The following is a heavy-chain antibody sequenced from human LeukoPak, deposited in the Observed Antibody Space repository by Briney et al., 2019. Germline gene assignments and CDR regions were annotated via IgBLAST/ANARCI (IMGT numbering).Heavy chain of an antibody. CDR2: INYSGSI. D-gene: IGHD2-21*01. CDR3: ARDAIHRYDYNAA. V-gene: IGHV4-59*01. Sequence: PSETPSLTCSISGVSISSFYWSWIRQPPGKGLEWIGSINYSGSINYNPSLKSRVTISVDTSKNQISLKLSSVTTADTAVYYCARDAIHRYDYNAAWGQGDLVSVSS. J-gene: IGHJ5*02. CDR1: GVSISSFY.